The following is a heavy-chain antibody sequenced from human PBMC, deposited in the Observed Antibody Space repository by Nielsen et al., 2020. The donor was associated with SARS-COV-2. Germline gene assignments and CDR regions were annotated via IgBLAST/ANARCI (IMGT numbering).Heavy chain of an antibody. CDR3: SNKKLDYGLPFAY. V-gene: IGHV4-59*01. J-gene: IGHJ4*02. CDR1: GGSISTYY. Sequence: SETLSLTCTISGGSISTYYWGWVRQPPGKGLEGIGYIFYGGGTSYNPSLKSRVTISEDTSKNQFSLKLSSVNAADTAVYYCSNKKLDYGLPFAYWGQGTLVTVSS. CDR2: IFYGGGT. D-gene: IGHD4-17*01.